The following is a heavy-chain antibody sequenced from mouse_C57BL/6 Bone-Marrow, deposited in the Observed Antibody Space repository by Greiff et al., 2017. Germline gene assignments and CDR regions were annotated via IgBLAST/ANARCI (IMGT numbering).Heavy chain of an antibody. CDR2: IDPENGDT. V-gene: IGHV14-4*01. CDR3: TPYLFDY. Sequence: VQLQQSGAELVRPGASVKLSCTASGFNIKDDYMHWVKQRPEQGLEWIGWIDPENGDTEYAAKFQGKATITADQSSNTAYLQLSSLTSEDTAVYYCTPYLFDYWGQGTTLTVSS. D-gene: IGHD5-1*01. J-gene: IGHJ2*01. CDR1: GFNIKDDY.